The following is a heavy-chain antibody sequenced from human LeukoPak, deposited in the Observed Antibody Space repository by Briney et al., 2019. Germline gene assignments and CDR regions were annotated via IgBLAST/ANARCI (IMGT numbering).Heavy chain of an antibody. V-gene: IGHV3-66*01. CDR2: IYSGGST. CDR1: GFTVSSNY. D-gene: IGHD6-6*01. CDR3: ARARIAARPPGSVDY. Sequence: GGSLRLSCAASGFTVSSNYMTWVRQAPGKGLEWLSIIYSGGSTYYADSVKGRFTISRDNSKNTVYLQMNSLRGEDTAVYYCARARIAARPPGSVDYWGQGTLVTVSS. J-gene: IGHJ4*02.